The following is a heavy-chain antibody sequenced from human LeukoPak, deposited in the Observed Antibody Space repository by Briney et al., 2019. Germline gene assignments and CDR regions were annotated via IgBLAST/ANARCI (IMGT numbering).Heavy chain of an antibody. D-gene: IGHD3-10*01. CDR1: GGSISSGSYY. J-gene: IGHJ4*02. Sequence: PSQTLSLTCTVSGGSISSGSYYWSWIRQPAGKGLEWIGSIYYSGSTYYNPSLKSRVTISVDTSKNHFSLKLSSVTAADTAVHYCARLSGSGSYFSSVIYFDYWGQGTLVTVSS. CDR2: IYYSGST. CDR3: ARLSGSGSYFSSVIYFDY. V-gene: IGHV4-39*02.